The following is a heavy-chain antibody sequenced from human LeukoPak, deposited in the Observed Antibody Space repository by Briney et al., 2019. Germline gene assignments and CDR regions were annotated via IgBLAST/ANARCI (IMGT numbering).Heavy chain of an antibody. CDR1: GGSISSGDY. V-gene: IGHV4-31*03. J-gene: IGHJ4*02. CDR2: IYYTGST. D-gene: IGHD3-16*01. CDR3: ARELLGQIDF. Sequence: PSQTLSLTCTVSGGSISSGDYWSWIRQHPEKGLEWIGYIYYTGSTFYTPSLKSRVTISLDTSKNQFSLRLSSVTAADTPTYYCARELLGQIDFWGQGTLVTVSS.